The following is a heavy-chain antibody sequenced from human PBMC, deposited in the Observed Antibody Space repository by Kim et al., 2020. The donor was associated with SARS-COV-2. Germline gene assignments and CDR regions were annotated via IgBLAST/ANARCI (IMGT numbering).Heavy chain of an antibody. CDR3: ARVARDLSNGNAFDV. Sequence: PSHNSRVTISIDTSKNQFSLKLSAVTAADTAVYYCARVARDLSNGNAFDVWGQGTMVTVSS. V-gene: IGHV4-59*01. J-gene: IGHJ3*01. D-gene: IGHD6-25*01.